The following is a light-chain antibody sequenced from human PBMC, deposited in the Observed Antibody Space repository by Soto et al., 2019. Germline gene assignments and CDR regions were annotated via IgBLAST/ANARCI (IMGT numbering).Light chain of an antibody. CDR2: EVS. J-gene: IGLJ1*01. CDR3: SPYACSNKVV. Sequence: QSALTQLPSASGSPGQSVTISCTGTSSDVGGYNYVSWYLQHPGKAPKLMIYEVSKRPSGVPDRFSGSKSGNTASLTVSGLQAEDEADYYCSPYACSNKVVFGTWPKLTVL. CDR1: SSDVGGYNY. V-gene: IGLV2-8*01.